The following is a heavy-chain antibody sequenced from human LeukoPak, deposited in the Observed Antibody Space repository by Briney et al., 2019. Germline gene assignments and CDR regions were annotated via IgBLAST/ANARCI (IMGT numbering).Heavy chain of an antibody. D-gene: IGHD6-13*01. CDR3: ARGFRGRQQLY. CDR1: GGSISSSSYY. Sequence: SETLSLTCTVSGGSISSSSYYWGWIRQPPGKGLEWIGSIYYSGSTYYNPSLKSRVTISVDTSKNQFSLKLSSVTAADMAVYYCARGFRGRQQLYWGQGTLVTVSS. V-gene: IGHV4-39*01. J-gene: IGHJ4*02. CDR2: IYYSGST.